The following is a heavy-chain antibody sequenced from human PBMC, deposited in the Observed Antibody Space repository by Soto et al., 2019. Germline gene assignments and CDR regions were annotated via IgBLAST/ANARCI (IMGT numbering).Heavy chain of an antibody. D-gene: IGHD2-2*01. CDR1: GGAFSGYY. CDR2: IYHSGST. V-gene: IGHV4-34*01. J-gene: IGHJ6*02. Sequence: SETLSLTCAVYGGAFSGYYWTWIRQPPGKGLEWIGDIYHSGSTNYTPSLKSRVTISVDTSKNQFSLKLSSVTAADTAVYYCAREGCSSTSCYPPYYYYGMDVWGQGTTVTVS. CDR3: AREGCSSTSCYPPYYYYGMDV.